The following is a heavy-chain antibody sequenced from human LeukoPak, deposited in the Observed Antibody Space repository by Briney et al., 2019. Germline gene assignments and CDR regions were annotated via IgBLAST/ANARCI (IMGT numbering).Heavy chain of an antibody. CDR1: GFTFSSYG. J-gene: IGHJ4*02. D-gene: IGHD2-2*01. CDR3: AKGDIVVVPAVYFDY. CDR2: IWYDGSNK. Sequence: GRSLRLSCAASGFTFSSYGMHWVRQAPGKGLEWVAVIWYDGSNKYYADSVKGRFTISRDNSKNTLYLQMNSLRAEDTAVYYCAKGDIVVVPAVYFDYWGQGTLVTVSS. V-gene: IGHV3-33*06.